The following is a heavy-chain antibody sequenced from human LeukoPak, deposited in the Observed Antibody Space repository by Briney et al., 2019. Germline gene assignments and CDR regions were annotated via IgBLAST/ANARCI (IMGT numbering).Heavy chain of an antibody. D-gene: IGHD6-6*01. CDR1: GFTVSSNY. CDR2: IRGSGVST. J-gene: IGHJ4*02. V-gene: IGHV3-23*01. CDR3: AKDRSSSSTYDY. Sequence: GGSLRLSCAASGFTVSSNYMSWVRQAPGKGLEWVSGIRGSGVSTYYADSVKGRFTISRDNIKNTVDLQMNSLRGEDTAVYYCAKDRSSSSTYDYWGQGTLVTVSS.